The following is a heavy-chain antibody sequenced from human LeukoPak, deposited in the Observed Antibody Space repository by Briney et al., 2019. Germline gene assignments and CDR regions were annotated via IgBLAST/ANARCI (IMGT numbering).Heavy chain of an antibody. Sequence: PGGSLRLSCAGSGFTFRSSAMAWVRQAPGKGLEWVSSVSASGDRTHYADSVEGRFTIPRDNSKNTLYLQMNSLRAEDTAVYYCAKRTEYSGTFYSDYWGQGTLVTVSS. V-gene: IGHV3-23*01. J-gene: IGHJ4*02. CDR2: VSASGDRT. CDR1: GFTFRSSA. CDR3: AKRTEYSGTFYSDY. D-gene: IGHD5-12*01.